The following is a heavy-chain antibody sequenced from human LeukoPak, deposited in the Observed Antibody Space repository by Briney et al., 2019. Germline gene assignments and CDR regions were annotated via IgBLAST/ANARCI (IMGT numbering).Heavy chain of an antibody. V-gene: IGHV4-38-2*01. CDR3: ARGAEYYAIWRGYAGYSDY. CDR2: ISHRGST. Sequence: GSLRLSCAASGFTFSSYWMSWIRQPPGKGLEWVGSISHRGSTYYNPSLRSRITISLDRSKQKFSLKLTSVTAADTAVYFCARGAEYYAIWRGYAGYSDYWGQGISVTVSS. CDR1: GFTFSSYW. J-gene: IGHJ4*02. D-gene: IGHD3-3*01.